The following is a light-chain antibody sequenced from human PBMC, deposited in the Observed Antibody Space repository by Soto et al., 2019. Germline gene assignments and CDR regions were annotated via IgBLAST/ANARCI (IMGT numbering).Light chain of an antibody. CDR1: QSIINW. CDR3: QQYDSFSRT. Sequence: DVQMTQSPSTLSASVGGRVTITCRASQSIINWLAWYQQKPGKAPKLLIYGASSLESGVPSRFSGSGSGTEFTLTITNLQPDDFATYYCQQYDSFSRTVGQGTKVDSK. V-gene: IGKV1-5*01. CDR2: GAS. J-gene: IGKJ1*01.